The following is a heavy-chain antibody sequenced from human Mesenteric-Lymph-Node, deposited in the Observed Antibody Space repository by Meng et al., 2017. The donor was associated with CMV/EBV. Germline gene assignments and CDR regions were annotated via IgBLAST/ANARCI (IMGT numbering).Heavy chain of an antibody. D-gene: IGHD4-17*01. CDR3: ARVALYGDYDEKDY. CDR1: GFTFNNYG. V-gene: IGHV3-30*02. CDR2: LRYDGTNK. J-gene: IGHJ4*02. Sequence: GESLKISCAASGFTFNNYGMHWVRQAPGKGLEWVAFLRYDGTNKYYADSVKGRFTISRDNSKNTLYLQMNSLRAEDTAVYYCARVALYGDYDEKDYWGQGTLVTVSS.